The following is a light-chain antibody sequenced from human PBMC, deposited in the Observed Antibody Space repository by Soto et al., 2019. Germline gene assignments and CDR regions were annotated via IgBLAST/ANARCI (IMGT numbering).Light chain of an antibody. Sequence: DIQMTQSPSSLGASVGDRVTISCRASEGIANYLAWYQQKPGEVPKLLIFAASTLHSGVSSRFTGSGSGTDFTLTISSLQPEDVATYYCQKYKWPPFTFGTGTKVEIK. CDR2: AAS. V-gene: IGKV1-27*01. CDR1: EGIANY. CDR3: QKYKWPPFT. J-gene: IGKJ3*01.